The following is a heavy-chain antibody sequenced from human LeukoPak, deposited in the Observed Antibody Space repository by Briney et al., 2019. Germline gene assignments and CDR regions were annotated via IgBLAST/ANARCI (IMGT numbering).Heavy chain of an antibody. V-gene: IGHV4-59*08. CDR3: AGGSWGINYYYMDV. Sequence: PSETLSLTCTVSGGSISSYYWTWVRQPPGKGLEWIGFVSYSWSTNYNPSLKSRVTISADTSKNQFSLKLSSVTAADMAVYYCAGGSWGINYYYMDVWGKGTTVTVSS. D-gene: IGHD1-26*01. J-gene: IGHJ6*03. CDR1: GGSISSYY. CDR2: VSYSWST.